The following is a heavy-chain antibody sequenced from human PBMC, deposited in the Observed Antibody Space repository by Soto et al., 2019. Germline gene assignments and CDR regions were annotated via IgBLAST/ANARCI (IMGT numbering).Heavy chain of an antibody. CDR2: IYYSGST. D-gene: IGHD4-17*01. J-gene: IGHJ3*02. CDR3: VWTTVVTTSGAFDI. V-gene: IGHV4-31*03. Sequence: SETLSITCTVSGGSISSGGYYWSWIRQHPGKGLEWIGYIYYSGSTYYNPSLKSRVTISVDTSKNQFSLKLSPVTAADTAVYYCVWTTVVTTSGAFDIWGQGTMVPVS. CDR1: GGSISSGGYY.